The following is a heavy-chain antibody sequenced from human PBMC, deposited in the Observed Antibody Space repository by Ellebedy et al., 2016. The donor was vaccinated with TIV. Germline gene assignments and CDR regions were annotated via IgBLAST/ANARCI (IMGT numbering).Heavy chain of an antibody. J-gene: IGHJ4*02. CDR3: ARGFYSYFCDY. CDR2: LSFDGSDR. Sequence: GGSLRLSCAASGFTFGSYGMHWVRQAPGKGLEWVATLSFDGSDRNYADSVKGRFTISRDNSKKTLYLEINSLRPENTGIYYCARGFYSYFCDYWGQGTLVTVSS. V-gene: IGHV3-30*03. D-gene: IGHD2-21*01. CDR1: GFTFGSYG.